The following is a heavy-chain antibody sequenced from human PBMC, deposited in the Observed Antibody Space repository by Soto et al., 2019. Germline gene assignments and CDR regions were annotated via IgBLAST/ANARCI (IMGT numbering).Heavy chain of an antibody. D-gene: IGHD1-26*01. CDR3: AKDPRGGSYSHFQH. V-gene: IGHV1-2*02. Sequence: ASVKVSCKASGYTFTGYYMHWVRQAPGQGLEWMGWLTTDKVKTTYAQKFQGRVTISRDNSKNTLYLQMNSLRAEDTAVYYCAKDPRGGSYSHFQHWGQGTLVTVSS. J-gene: IGHJ1*01. CDR2: LTTDKVKT. CDR1: GYTFTGYY.